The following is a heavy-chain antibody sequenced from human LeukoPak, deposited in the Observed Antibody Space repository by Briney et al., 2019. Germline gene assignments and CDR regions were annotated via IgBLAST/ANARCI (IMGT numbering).Heavy chain of an antibody. CDR1: GDSVSSNSAA. V-gene: IGHV6-1*01. CDR3: ARFRAQTVAFDY. J-gene: IGHJ4*02. D-gene: IGHD3-10*01. CDR2: TYYRSKWFN. Sequence: SQTLSLTCAIFGDSVSSNSAAWSWIRQSPSGGLEWLGRTYYRSKWFNEYAVSVKSRITINPDTSKNQFSLQLKSLTPDDTAVYYCARFRAQTVAFDYWGQGILVTVSS.